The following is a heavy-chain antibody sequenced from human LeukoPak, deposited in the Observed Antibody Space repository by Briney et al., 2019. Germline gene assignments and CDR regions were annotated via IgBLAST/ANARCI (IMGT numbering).Heavy chain of an antibody. CDR3: ARDAPYSSGWYGDGFDY. D-gene: IGHD6-19*01. CDR2: VSDDESQK. Sequence: GGSLRLSCAASGFTFSIYWMSWVRQTPGKGLEWVATVSDDESQKLYVDSVRGRFIISRDNAKNLVFPQMNNLRAEGTALYYCARDAPYSSGWYGDGFDYWGQGTLVTVSS. J-gene: IGHJ4*02. CDR1: GFTFSIYW. V-gene: IGHV3-7*01.